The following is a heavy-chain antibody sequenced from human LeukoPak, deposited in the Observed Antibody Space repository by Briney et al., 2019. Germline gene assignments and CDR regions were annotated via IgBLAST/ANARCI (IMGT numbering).Heavy chain of an antibody. CDR3: ARVGGGYSYGFYFDY. J-gene: IGHJ4*02. CDR1: GGSFSGYY. CDR2: INHSGST. V-gene: IGHV4-34*01. Sequence: SETLSLTCAVYGGSFSGYYWSWIRQPPGKGLEWIGEINHSGSTKYNPSLKSRVTILVDTSKNQVSLKLSSVTAADTAVYYCARVGGGYSYGFYFDYWGQGTLVTVSS. D-gene: IGHD5-18*01.